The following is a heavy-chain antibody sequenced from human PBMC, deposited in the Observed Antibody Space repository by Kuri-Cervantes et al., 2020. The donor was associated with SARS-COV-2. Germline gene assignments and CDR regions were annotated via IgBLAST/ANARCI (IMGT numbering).Heavy chain of an antibody. D-gene: IGHD3-3*01. CDR1: GFNFSRTD. V-gene: IGHV3-30*03. CDR3: ARDPRNLAIFGVVIKGYYYYGMDV. J-gene: IGHJ6*02. CDR2: ISHDGKNK. Sequence: GGSLRLSCAASGFNFSRTDMHWVRQAPGKGLEWVAVISHDGKNKKCIASGKGRFTVSRDNAKNSLYLQMNSLRAEDTAVYYCARDPRNLAIFGVVIKGYYYYGMDVWGQGTTVTVSS.